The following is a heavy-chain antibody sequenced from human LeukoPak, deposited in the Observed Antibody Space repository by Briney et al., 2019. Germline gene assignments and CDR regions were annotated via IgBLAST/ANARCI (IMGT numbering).Heavy chain of an antibody. CDR3: ARSYSSGWYGMVPWGSYYYYGMDV. CDR2: INHSGST. D-gene: IGHD6-19*01. CDR1: GGSISSGGYY. J-gene: IGHJ6*02. Sequence: PSQTLSLTCTVSGGSISSGGYYWSWIRQPPGKGLEWIGEINHSGSTNYNPSLKSRVTISVDTSKNQFSLKLSSVTAADTAVYYCARSYSSGWYGMVPWGSYYYYGMDVWGQGTTVTVSS. V-gene: IGHV4-30-2*01.